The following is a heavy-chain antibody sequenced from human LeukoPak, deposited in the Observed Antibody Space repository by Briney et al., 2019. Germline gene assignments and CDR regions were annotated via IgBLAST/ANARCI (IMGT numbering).Heavy chain of an antibody. CDR3: ARHGSSSWPVDY. Sequence: GESLKISCQGSGXRFTSYWIAWVRQMPGKGLEWMGMIYPGDSDTRYSPSFQGQVTISADKSISTAYLQWSSLKASDTAMYYCARHGSSSWPVDYWGQGTLVTVSS. D-gene: IGHD6-13*01. CDR2: IYPGDSDT. V-gene: IGHV5-51*01. CDR1: GXRFTSYW. J-gene: IGHJ4*02.